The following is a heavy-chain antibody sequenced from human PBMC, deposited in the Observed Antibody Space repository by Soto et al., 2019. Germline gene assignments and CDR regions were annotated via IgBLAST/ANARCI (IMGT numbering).Heavy chain of an antibody. Sequence: PGGSLRLSCEASGFPFNFYAMSWVRLSPGRGLEWVSLISARGDDTFYTDSVRGRFKISRDSSANTLYLEMSNLRADDTAVYYCTKEPGTHPYRGPTMGRSGYYFFYSWGQGTLVTVSS. V-gene: IGHV3-23*01. CDR3: TKEPGTHPYRGPTMGRSGYYFFYS. J-gene: IGHJ4*02. D-gene: IGHD6-25*01. CDR2: ISARGDDT. CDR1: GFPFNFYA.